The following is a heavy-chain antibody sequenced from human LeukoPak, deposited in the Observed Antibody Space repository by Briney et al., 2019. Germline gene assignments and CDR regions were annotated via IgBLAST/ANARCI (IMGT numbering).Heavy chain of an antibody. CDR3: AKDRLKGRGGFDY. J-gene: IGHJ4*02. CDR1: GFTFSSYG. CDR2: IRYDGSNK. V-gene: IGHV3-30*02. Sequence: PGGSLRLSCAASGFTFSSYGMHWVRQAPGKGLEWVAFIRYDGSNKYYADSVKGRFTISRDNSKNTLYLQMNSLRAEDTAVYYCAKDRLKGRGGFDYWGQGTLVTVSS. D-gene: IGHD2-8*01.